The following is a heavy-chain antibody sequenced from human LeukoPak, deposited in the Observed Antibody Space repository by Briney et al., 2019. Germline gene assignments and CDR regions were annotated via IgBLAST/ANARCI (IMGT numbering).Heavy chain of an antibody. CDR1: GYTFTSYG. V-gene: IGHV1-18*01. D-gene: IGHD6-13*01. CDR2: SSAYNDNT. J-gene: IGHJ4*02. Sequence: ASVQVSCKASGYTFTSYGIIWVRPAPAQGLEWIGCSSAYNDNTNHAQNFMGIVTINTETSPNIAYMELRGLRSDDSAGYYCARDGKQQLGFEYWGQGTLVTVSS. CDR3: ARDGKQQLGFEY.